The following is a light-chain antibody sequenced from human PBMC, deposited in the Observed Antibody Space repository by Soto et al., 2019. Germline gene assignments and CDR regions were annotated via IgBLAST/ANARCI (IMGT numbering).Light chain of an antibody. Sequence: DIQMTQSPSTLSASVGDTVTVTCRASQSVSGWLAWYQQKPGEAPKLLIYDASALPRVVPSRFSGSGSGTEFTLTISCLQPDDFATYYCQQYNGHSTWTFGPGTKVDIK. CDR2: DAS. J-gene: IGKJ1*01. V-gene: IGKV1-5*01. CDR1: QSVSGW. CDR3: QQYNGHSTWT.